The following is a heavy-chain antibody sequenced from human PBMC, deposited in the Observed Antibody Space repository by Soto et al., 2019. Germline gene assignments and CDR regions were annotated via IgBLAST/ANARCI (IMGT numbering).Heavy chain of an antibody. V-gene: IGHV3-30*18. CDR3: AKDWWEPYDAFDI. CDR2: XSXXGXXX. CDR1: GFPSVAIA. D-gene: IGHD1-26*01. Sequence: GGSLRLSVQPSGFPSVAIAIPWFAQAPGKGLEXVAXXSXXGXXXXXAXXVKGRFTISRDNSKNTLYLQMNSLRAEETAVYYCAKDWWEPYDAFDIWGQGTMVTASS. J-gene: IGHJ3*02.